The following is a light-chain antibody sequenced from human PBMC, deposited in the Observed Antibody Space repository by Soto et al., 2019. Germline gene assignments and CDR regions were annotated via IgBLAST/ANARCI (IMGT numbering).Light chain of an antibody. CDR1: QSVTTN. CDR3: QQYGSLLPIT. J-gene: IGKJ5*01. CDR2: HAS. Sequence: IVMTQSPVTLSVSPGERATLSCRASQSVTTNLAWYQQKPGQAPRLLIYHASTRATGIPARFSGSGSGTEFTLTISRLEPEDFAVYYCQQYGSLLPITFGQGTRLEI. V-gene: IGKV3-15*01.